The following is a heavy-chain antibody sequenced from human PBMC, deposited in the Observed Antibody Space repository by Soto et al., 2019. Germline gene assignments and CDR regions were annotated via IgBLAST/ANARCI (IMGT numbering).Heavy chain of an antibody. CDR1: GGSISSYY. CDR3: ARDRLWFGAQSGNWFGP. D-gene: IGHD3-10*01. J-gene: IGHJ5*02. Sequence: PSETLSLTCTVSGGSISSYYWSWIRQPPGKGLEWIGYIYYSGTTNYNPSLKSRVTISVETSKNQFSLKLSSVTAADTAVYYCARDRLWFGAQSGNWFGPWGQGTLVTLSS. V-gene: IGHV4-59*01. CDR2: IYYSGTT.